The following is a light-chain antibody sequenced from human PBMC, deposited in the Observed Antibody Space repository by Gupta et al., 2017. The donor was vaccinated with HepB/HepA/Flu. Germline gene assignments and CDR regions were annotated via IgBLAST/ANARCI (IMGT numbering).Light chain of an antibody. V-gene: IGLV1-51*01. CDR2: DNN. Sequence: QSVLTQPPSLSVAPGQKVTISCSGGTYDIGRNYVSWYQQFPGAAPRLLIHDNNRRPFGIPDRFSGSKSGTSATLAISGVQTEDEADYFCGTWDSSVNTGFFGGGTRVTVL. CDR3: GTWDSSVNTGF. CDR1: TYDIGRNY. J-gene: IGLJ2*01.